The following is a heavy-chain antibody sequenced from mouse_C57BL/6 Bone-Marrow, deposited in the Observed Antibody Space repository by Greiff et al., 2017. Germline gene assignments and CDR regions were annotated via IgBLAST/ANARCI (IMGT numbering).Heavy chain of an antibody. CDR2: IDPSDSYT. V-gene: IGHV1-50*01. CDR1: GYTFTSYW. CDR3: ARYYYGSSYGGFAY. Sequence: QVQLQQPGAELVKPGASVKLSCKASGYTFTSYWMQWVKQRPGQGLEWIGEIDPSDSYTNYNQKFKGKATLTVDTSSSTAYMQLSSLTSEDSAVYYCARYYYGSSYGGFAYWGQGTLVTVSA. D-gene: IGHD1-1*01. J-gene: IGHJ3*01.